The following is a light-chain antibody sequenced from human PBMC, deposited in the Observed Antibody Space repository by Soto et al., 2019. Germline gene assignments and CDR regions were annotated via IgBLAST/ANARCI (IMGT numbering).Light chain of an antibody. J-gene: IGKJ4*01. CDR1: QDFRSY. CDR3: HQLYSFPLT. CDR2: VGS. Sequence: DIQLTQSPSFLSASIGDRVTITCRASQDFRSYLAWYQQKPGKAPKLLIYVGSTLQSGVPSRFSGSGSGTEFTLTISSVQPEDFATYYCHQLYSFPLTFGGGTKVEIK. V-gene: IGKV1-9*01.